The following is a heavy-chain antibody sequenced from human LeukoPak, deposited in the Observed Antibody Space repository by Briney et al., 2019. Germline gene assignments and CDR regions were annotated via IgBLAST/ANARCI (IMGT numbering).Heavy chain of an antibody. CDR3: ARGPSGGGWGYYFDY. D-gene: IGHD6-19*01. V-gene: IGHV3-21*01. J-gene: IGHJ4*02. CDR1: GFTFSRDS. Sequence: PGGSPRLSCADPGFTFSRDSMNWGRQAPGKGLEWVSPISRSSSFIYYADSVKSRFTISRDNGKNSLYLQMNSLRAEGTAVYYCARGPSGGGWGYYFDYWGQGTLVTVSS. CDR2: ISRSSSFI.